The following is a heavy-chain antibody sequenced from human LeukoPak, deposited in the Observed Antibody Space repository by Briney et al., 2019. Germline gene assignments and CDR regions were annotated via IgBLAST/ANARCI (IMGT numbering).Heavy chain of an antibody. CDR2: ISWNNDHI. CDR3: VKDLKAGGILTD. V-gene: IGHV3-9*01. D-gene: IGHD3-9*01. J-gene: IGHJ4*02. Sequence: PGGSLRLSCAASGFSFNEYGMHWVRKAPGKGLEWVSGISWNNDHIGYADSVKGRFTISRDNAKNFLFLQMNSLRVEDTALYYCVKDLKAGGILTDWGQGTLVTVSS. CDR1: GFSFNEYG.